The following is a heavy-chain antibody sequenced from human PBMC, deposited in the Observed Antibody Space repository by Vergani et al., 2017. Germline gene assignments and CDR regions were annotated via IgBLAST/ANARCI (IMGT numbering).Heavy chain of an antibody. J-gene: IGHJ6*03. Sequence: QVQLQESGPGLVKPSETLSLTCTVSGGSISSYYWSWIRQPPGKGLEWIGYIYYSGSTNYNPSLKSRVTISVDTSKNQFSLKLSSVTAADTAVYYCASGPHSSLDYYDRQYDYYYYYYMDVWGKGTTVTVSS. D-gene: IGHD3-22*01. CDR2: IYYSGST. CDR1: GGSISSYY. V-gene: IGHV4-59*01. CDR3: ASGPHSSLDYYDRQYDYYYYYYMDV.